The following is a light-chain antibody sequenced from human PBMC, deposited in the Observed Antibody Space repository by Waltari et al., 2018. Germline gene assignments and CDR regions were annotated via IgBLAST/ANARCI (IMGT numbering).Light chain of an antibody. CDR3: SSQSSDNVVL. CDR2: DVS. CDR1: SSDVGSYNS. V-gene: IGLV2-14*03. Sequence: QSALTQPASVSGSPGQSITISCTGTSSDVGSYNSVSWYQDHPGQGPKVIIYDVSDRPAGVSARFSGSKSGKRASLTISGLQAEDEADYYCSSQSSDNVVLFGGGTKVTVL. J-gene: IGLJ3*02.